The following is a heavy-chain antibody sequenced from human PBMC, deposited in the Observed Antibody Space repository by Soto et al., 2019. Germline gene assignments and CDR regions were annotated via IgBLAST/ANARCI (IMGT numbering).Heavy chain of an antibody. Sequence: QVQLVQSGAEVKKPGSSVKVSCKASGGTFSSYAISWVRQAPGQGLEWMGGIIPIFGTANYAQKFQGRVTITADKSTSTAYMELSSLRSEDTAVYYCARASVVPAAIPPARAVDIWGQGTMVTVSS. V-gene: IGHV1-69*06. CDR2: IIPIFGTA. CDR3: ARASVVPAAIPPARAVDI. CDR1: GGTFSSYA. D-gene: IGHD2-2*02. J-gene: IGHJ3*02.